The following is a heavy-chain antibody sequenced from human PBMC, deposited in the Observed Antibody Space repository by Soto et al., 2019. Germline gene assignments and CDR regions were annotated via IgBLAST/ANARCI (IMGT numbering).Heavy chain of an antibody. CDR1: GFTFRSFW. Sequence: EVQLVESGGGLVQPGGSLRLSCAASGFTFRSFWMSWVRQAPGKGLGWVAMVKQDGSEKYYVGSVKGRFTISRENVKKSRNQELNCVRVEDLGVYYCARWAAVDVWGYFDYWGQGALVAVFS. V-gene: IGHV3-7*01. CDR3: ARWAAVDVWGYFDY. J-gene: IGHJ4*02. CDR2: VKQDGSEK. D-gene: IGHD3-16*01.